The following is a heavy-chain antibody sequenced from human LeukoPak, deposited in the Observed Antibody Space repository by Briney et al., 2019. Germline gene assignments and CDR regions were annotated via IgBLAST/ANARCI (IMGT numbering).Heavy chain of an antibody. Sequence: GAPVKVSXKASGGTFSSHAISWVRQAPGQGLEWMGGIIPIFDTANYAQKFQGRVTITADESTSTAYMELSSLRSEDTAVYYCAIGAGERDYYYYMDVWGKGTTVTVSS. D-gene: IGHD4-17*01. J-gene: IGHJ6*03. CDR1: GGTFSSHA. CDR3: AIGAGERDYYYYMDV. CDR2: IIPIFDTA. V-gene: IGHV1-69*13.